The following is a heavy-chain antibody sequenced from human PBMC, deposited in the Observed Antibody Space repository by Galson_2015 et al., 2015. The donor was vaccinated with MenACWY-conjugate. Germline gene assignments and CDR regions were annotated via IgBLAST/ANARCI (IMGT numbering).Heavy chain of an antibody. CDR3: TRQPESYSHGMDV. CDR1: GFTFSSSW. D-gene: IGHD2-21*01. Sequence: SLRLSCAASGFTFSSSWMNWVRQAPGKGLEWVANIKQDGSATYYVDSVKGRFTISRDNAKNSLYLQVSSLRVEDTAVYYCTRQPESYSHGMDVWGQGTTVTVSS. CDR2: IKQDGSAT. J-gene: IGHJ6*02. V-gene: IGHV3-7*03.